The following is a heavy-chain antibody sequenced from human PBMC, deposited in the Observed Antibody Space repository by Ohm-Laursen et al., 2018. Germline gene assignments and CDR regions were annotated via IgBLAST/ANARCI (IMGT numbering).Heavy chain of an antibody. CDR2: ISGSTTYI. CDR3: AMKIPGSRPFDY. D-gene: IGHD2-2*02. Sequence: SLRLSCAASGFTFSSYSMNWVRQAPGKGLEWVSSISGSTTYIYYTDSVKGRFTISRDNSKNTVSLQMNSLRADDTAVYFCAMKIPGSRPFDYWGQGTLVTVSS. V-gene: IGHV3-21*04. CDR1: GFTFSSYS. J-gene: IGHJ4*02.